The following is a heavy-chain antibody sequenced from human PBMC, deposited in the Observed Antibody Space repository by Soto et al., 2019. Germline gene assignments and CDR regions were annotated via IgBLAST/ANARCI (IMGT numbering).Heavy chain of an antibody. J-gene: IGHJ6*02. Sequence: EVQLVESGGGLVQPGGSLRLSCAASEFTFNNYWMHWVRQVPGKGLEWVSRINTDGSTTNYADSEMGRFTISRDNADNTVYLQMNSLRAEDTAVYYCARGIYLKYGLDVWGQGATVIVSS. CDR3: ARGIYLKYGLDV. CDR2: INTDGSTT. V-gene: IGHV3-74*01. D-gene: IGHD3-16*02. CDR1: EFTFNNYW.